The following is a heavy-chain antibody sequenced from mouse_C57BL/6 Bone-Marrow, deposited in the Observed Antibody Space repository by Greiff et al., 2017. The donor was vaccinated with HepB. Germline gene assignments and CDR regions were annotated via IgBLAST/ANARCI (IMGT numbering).Heavy chain of an antibody. CDR2: IDPSDSET. D-gene: IGHD3-3*01. J-gene: IGHJ4*01. Sequence: QVQLQQPGAELVRPGSSVKLSCKASGYTFTSYWMHWVKQRPIQGLEWIGNIDPSDSETHYTQKFKDKATLTVDKSSTTAYMQLSSLTSEDSAVYYCARVGRAMDYWGQGTSVTVSS. CDR3: ARVGRAMDY. CDR1: GYTFTSYW. V-gene: IGHV1-52*01.